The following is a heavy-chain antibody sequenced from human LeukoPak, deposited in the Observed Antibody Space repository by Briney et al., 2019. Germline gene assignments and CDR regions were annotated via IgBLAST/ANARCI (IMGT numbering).Heavy chain of an antibody. D-gene: IGHD5-18*01. Sequence: GESLKISCKGSGYSFTSYWIGWVRQMPGKGLEWMGIIYPGDSDTRYSPSFQGQVTISADKSISTAYLHWSSLKASDTAMYYCERRGYSYANAFDYWGQGTLVTVSS. CDR3: ERRGYSYANAFDY. CDR2: IYPGDSDT. V-gene: IGHV5-51*01. CDR1: GYSFTSYW. J-gene: IGHJ4*02.